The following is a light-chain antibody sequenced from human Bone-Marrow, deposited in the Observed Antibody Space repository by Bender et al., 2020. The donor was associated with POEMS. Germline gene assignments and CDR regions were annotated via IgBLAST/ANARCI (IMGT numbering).Light chain of an antibody. CDR1: SSKFGSYP. CDR2: NNS. J-gene: IGLJ3*02. V-gene: IGLV1-44*01. CDR3: ATWDDSLNGWV. Sequence: QSVLTQPPSASGTPGQRVTISCSGSSSKFGSYPVNWYQQLPGAAPKLVIFNNSQRPSGVPDRFSGSNSGTYAPLASCGLLSDGEAAFYCATWDDSLNGWVFGGGTKLTVL.